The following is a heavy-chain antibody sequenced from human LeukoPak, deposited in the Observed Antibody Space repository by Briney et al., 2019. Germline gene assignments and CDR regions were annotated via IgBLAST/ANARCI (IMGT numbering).Heavy chain of an antibody. CDR3: ARDIRVNYDFWSGYYKAEYFQH. V-gene: IGHV3-48*01. CDR2: ISSSSSTI. D-gene: IGHD3-3*01. Sequence: GGSLRLSCAASGVTFSSYAMHWVRQAPGKGLEWVSYISSSSSTIYYAHSVKGRFTISRDNAKNSLYLQMNSLRAEDTAVYYCARDIRVNYDFWSGYYKAEYFQHWGQGTLVTVSS. J-gene: IGHJ1*01. CDR1: GVTFSSYA.